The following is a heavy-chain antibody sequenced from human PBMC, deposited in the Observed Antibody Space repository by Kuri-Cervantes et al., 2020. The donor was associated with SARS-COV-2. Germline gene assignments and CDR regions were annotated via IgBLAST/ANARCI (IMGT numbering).Heavy chain of an antibody. J-gene: IGHJ6*03. Sequence: SVKVSCKASVCTFSSYAISWVRQAPGQGLEWMGGIIPIFGTANYAQKFQGRVTITTDESTSTAYMELSSLRSEDTAVYYCAIRVEKGVGDYYYYYYMDVWGKGTTVTVSS. V-gene: IGHV1-69*05. CDR1: VCTFSSYA. CDR2: IIPIFGTA. D-gene: IGHD3-10*01. CDR3: AIRVEKGVGDYYYYYYMDV.